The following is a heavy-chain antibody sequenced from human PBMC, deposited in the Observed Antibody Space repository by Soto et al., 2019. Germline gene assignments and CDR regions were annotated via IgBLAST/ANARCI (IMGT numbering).Heavy chain of an antibody. CDR3: AKDFGISMTVFAFDI. CDR2: IPYDGGNN. D-gene: IGHD3-22*01. Sequence: PVGSLRLSCAASGFSFSNYGMHWVRQAPGKGLEWVAVIPYDGGNNNYADSVKGRFTISRDNSKNTLYLQMNSLRAEDTAVYYCAKDFGISMTVFAFDIWGQGTMVTVSS. V-gene: IGHV3-30*18. J-gene: IGHJ3*02. CDR1: GFSFSNYG.